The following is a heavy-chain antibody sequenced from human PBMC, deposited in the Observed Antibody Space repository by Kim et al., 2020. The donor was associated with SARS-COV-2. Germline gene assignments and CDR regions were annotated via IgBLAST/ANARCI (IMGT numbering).Heavy chain of an antibody. CDR2: IYYSGST. CDR3: ARDSPEGATMIVVVTHGWFDP. J-gene: IGHJ5*02. CDR1: GGSISSSSYY. Sequence: SETLSLTCTVSGGSISSSSYYWGWIRQPPGKGLEWIGSIYYSGSTYYNPSLKSRVTISVDTSKNQFSLKLSSVTAADTAVYYCARDSPEGATMIVVVTHGWFDPWGQGTLVTVSS. V-gene: IGHV4-39*07. D-gene: IGHD3-22*01.